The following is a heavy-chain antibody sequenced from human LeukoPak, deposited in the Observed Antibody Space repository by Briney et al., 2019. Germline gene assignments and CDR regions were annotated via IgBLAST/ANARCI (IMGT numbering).Heavy chain of an antibody. D-gene: IGHD6-13*01. Sequence: GGSLRLSYAASGFTFSSYSMNWVRQAPGKGLEWVSSISSSSYIYYADSVKGRFTISRDNAKNSLYLQMNSLRAEDTAVYYCARDLHSSRGYWGQGTLVTVSS. CDR1: GFTFSSYS. V-gene: IGHV3-21*01. J-gene: IGHJ4*02. CDR3: ARDLHSSRGY. CDR2: ISSSSYI.